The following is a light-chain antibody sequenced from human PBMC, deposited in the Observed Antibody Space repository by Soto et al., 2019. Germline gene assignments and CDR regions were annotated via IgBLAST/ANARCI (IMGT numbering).Light chain of an antibody. CDR1: QTISSW. J-gene: IGKJ1*01. CDR2: KAS. Sequence: DIPMTQSPSTLSGSVGDRVTITCRASQTISSWLAWYQQKPGKAPKLLIYKASTLESGVPSRFSGSGSGTEFTLTISSLQPDDFATYYCQHYNSYSEAFGQGTKVEL. CDR3: QHYNSYSEA. V-gene: IGKV1-5*03.